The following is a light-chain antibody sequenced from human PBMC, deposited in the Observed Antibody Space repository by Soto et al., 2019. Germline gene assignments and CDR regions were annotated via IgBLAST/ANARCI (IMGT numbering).Light chain of an antibody. Sequence: EIVLTQSPGTLSLSPGEGATLSCRASQDVDNNFLAWYQQRPGQAPRLLIYASSRRATGIPDRFSGSGSGTDFTLTISTVRPEDIAVYFCHQYYSSITFGGGTKVEVK. V-gene: IGKV3-20*01. CDR1: QDVDNNF. J-gene: IGKJ4*01. CDR3: HQYYSSIT. CDR2: ASS.